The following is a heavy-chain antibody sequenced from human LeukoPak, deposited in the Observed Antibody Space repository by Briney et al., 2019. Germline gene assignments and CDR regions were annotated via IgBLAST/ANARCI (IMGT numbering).Heavy chain of an antibody. Sequence: SETLSLTCAVYGGSFSGYYWSWIGQPPGKGLEWIGEINQSGSTNYNPSLKSRVTISVDTSKNQFSLKLSSVTAADTAVYYCARPYGSGNYWGQGTLVTVSS. V-gene: IGHV4-34*01. D-gene: IGHD3-10*01. CDR2: INQSGST. CDR1: GGSFSGYY. J-gene: IGHJ4*02. CDR3: ARPYGSGNY.